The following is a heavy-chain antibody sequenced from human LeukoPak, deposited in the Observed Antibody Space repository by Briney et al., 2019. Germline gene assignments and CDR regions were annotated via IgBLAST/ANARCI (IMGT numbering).Heavy chain of an antibody. CDR3: AKADNSGYETYHFDY. V-gene: IGHV3-30*02. CDR2: IRYDGSNK. Sequence: TGGSLRLSCAASGFTFRLRFSHYAFHWVRQAPGKGLEWVAFIRYDGSNKYYTDSVKGRFTISRDNSKNTLYMQMNSLRSEDTAVYYCAKADNSGYETYHFDYWGQGTLVTVSS. J-gene: IGHJ4*02. D-gene: IGHD3-22*01. CDR1: GFTFRLRFSHYA.